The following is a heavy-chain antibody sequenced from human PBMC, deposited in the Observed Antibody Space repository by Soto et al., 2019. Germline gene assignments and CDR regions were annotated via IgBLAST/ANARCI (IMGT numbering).Heavy chain of an antibody. Sequence: QVQLQESGPGLAKPSQTLSLTCTVSGGSISSGDNYWSWIRQHPGKGLEWIAFIYYSGSTYYNPSLKSRVTISVDTSKNQFSLKLSSVTAADTAVYYCARAPQLLFYYYYYMDAWGKGTTVTVSS. CDR1: GGSISSGDNY. D-gene: IGHD2-2*01. CDR3: ARAPQLLFYYYYYMDA. V-gene: IGHV4-31*03. CDR2: IYYSGST. J-gene: IGHJ6*03.